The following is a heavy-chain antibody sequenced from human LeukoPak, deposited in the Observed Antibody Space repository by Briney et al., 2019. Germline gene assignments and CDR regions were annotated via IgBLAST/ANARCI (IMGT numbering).Heavy chain of an antibody. Sequence: GGSLRLSCAASGFIVSSKYMNWVRQAPGKGLEWVSIIYGDGSTFYADSVKGRFTISRDNAKNSLYLQMNSLRAEDTAVYYCARHTAMVIFDAFDIWGQGTMVTVSS. CDR1: GFIVSSKY. CDR3: ARHTAMVIFDAFDI. V-gene: IGHV3-66*04. D-gene: IGHD5-18*01. CDR2: IYGDGST. J-gene: IGHJ3*02.